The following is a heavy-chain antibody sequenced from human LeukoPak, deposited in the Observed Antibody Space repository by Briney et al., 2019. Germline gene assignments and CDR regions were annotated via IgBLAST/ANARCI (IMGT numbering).Heavy chain of an antibody. Sequence: GGSLRLSCAASGFTFSSYGMHWVRQAPGKGLEWVAVISYDGSNKYYADSVKGRFTISRDNSKNTLYLQMNSLRAEDTAVYYCARGYDYVWGSYGPPDYWGQGTLVTVSS. CDR2: ISYDGSNK. CDR1: GFTFSSYG. D-gene: IGHD3-16*01. J-gene: IGHJ4*02. V-gene: IGHV3-30*03. CDR3: ARGYDYVWGSYGPPDY.